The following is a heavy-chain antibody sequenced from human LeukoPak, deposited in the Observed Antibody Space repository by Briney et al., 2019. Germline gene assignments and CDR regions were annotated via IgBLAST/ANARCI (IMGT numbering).Heavy chain of an antibody. J-gene: IGHJ4*02. CDR1: GASISSYY. Sequence: SETLSLTCTVSGASISSYYWSWIRQPPGKGLEWIGYIYYSGITNYNPFLKSRVTISVETSKNQFSLKLSSVTAADTAVYYCARGRFFDRLLADYWGQGTLVTVSS. CDR2: IYYSGIT. CDR3: ARGRFFDRLLADY. V-gene: IGHV4-59*01. D-gene: IGHD3-9*01.